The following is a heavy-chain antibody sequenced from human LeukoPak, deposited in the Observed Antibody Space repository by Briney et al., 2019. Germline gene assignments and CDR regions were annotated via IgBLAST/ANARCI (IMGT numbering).Heavy chain of an antibody. CDR2: IYYSGST. V-gene: IGHV4-39*07. J-gene: IGHJ4*02. CDR3: ARDGVEGGYSYGYYFDY. D-gene: IGHD5-18*01. CDR1: GGSISSSSYY. Sequence: PSETLSLTCTVSGGSISSSSYYWGWIRQPPVKGLEWIGSIYYSGSTYYNPSLKSRVTISVDTSKNQFSLKLSSVTAADTAVYYRARDGVEGGYSYGYYFDYWGQGTLVTVSS.